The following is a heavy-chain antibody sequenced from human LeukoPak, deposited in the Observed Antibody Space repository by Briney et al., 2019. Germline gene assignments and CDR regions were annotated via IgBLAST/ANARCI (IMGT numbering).Heavy chain of an antibody. D-gene: IGHD2-21*02. CDR2: INHSGST. J-gene: IGHJ5*02. V-gene: IGHV4-34*01. CDR1: GGSFSGYY. CDR3: ARVFVCPMTRRDWFDP. Sequence: SETLSLTCAVYGGSFSGYYWSWIRQPPGKGLEWIGEINHSGSTNYNPSLKSRVTISVDTSKNQFSLKLSSVTAADTAVYYCARVFVCPMTRRDWFDPWGQGTLVTVSS.